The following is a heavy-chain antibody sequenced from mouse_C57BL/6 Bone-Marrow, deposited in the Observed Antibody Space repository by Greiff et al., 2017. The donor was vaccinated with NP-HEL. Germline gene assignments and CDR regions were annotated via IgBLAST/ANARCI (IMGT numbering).Heavy chain of an antibody. CDR1: GFSLSTSGMG. CDR3: ARKRVYYDYDGVPMDY. CDR2: IYWDDDK. D-gene: IGHD2-4*01. J-gene: IGHJ4*01. Sequence: QVTLKESGPGILQSSQTLSLTCSFSGFSLSTSGMGVSWIRQPSGKGLEWLAHIYWDDDKRYNPSLKSRLTISKDTSRNQVFLKITSVDTADTATYYCARKRVYYDYDGVPMDYWGQGTSVTVSS. V-gene: IGHV8-12*01.